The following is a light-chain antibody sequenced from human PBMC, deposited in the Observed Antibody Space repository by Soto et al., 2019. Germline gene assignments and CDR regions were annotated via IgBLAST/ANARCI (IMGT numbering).Light chain of an antibody. CDR1: ISDVGSYNY. CDR2: DVR. CDR3: GSYTTSSNYV. J-gene: IGLJ1*01. Sequence: QSALTQPASVSGSPGQSITISCTGTISDVGSYNYVSWYQQYPGKAPKLMIYDVRTRPSGVSDRFSGSKSGNTASLTISGLRAEDEADYYCGSYTTSSNYVFGTGTKVTVL. V-gene: IGLV2-14*03.